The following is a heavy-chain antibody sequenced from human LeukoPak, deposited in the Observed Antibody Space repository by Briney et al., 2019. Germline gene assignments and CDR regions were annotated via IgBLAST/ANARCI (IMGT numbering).Heavy chain of an antibody. V-gene: IGHV5-51*01. J-gene: IGHJ4*02. CDR3: ARGPKGCSGGSCYSKYFDY. CDR1: GYSFTSYW. CDR2: IFPGDSDT. Sequence: GESLKISCKGSGYSFTSYWIGWVRQMPGKGLEWMGIIFPGDSDTRYSPSFQGQVTISADKSISTAYLQWSSLKASDTAMYYCARGPKGCSGGSCYSKYFDYWGQGTLVTVSS. D-gene: IGHD2-15*01.